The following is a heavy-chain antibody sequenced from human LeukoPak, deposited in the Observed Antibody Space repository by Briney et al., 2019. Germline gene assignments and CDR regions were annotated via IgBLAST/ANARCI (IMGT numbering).Heavy chain of an antibody. Sequence: GGSLRLSCAASGFTFSSYWMSWVRQAPGEGLEWVANIKPDGSDKSYMDSVKGRFTISRDNAKDSLYLQMNSLRAEDTAVYCCARGGAFPDYWGQGTLVTVSS. CDR1: GFTFSSYW. CDR3: ARGGAFPDY. D-gene: IGHD1-26*01. CDR2: IKPDGSDK. J-gene: IGHJ4*02. V-gene: IGHV3-7*05.